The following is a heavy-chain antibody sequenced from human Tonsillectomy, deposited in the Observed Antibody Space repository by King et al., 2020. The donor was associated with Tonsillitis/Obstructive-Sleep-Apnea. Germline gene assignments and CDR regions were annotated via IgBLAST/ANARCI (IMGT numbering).Heavy chain of an antibody. CDR3: ARTLQGGRSSLDY. Sequence: VQLVESGGGLVKPGGSLRLSCAASGFTFSTYSMNWVRQAPGKGLEWVSSISSNSNYIYYADSVKGRFTISRDNAKNSLYLQMNSLRAEDTAVYYCARTLQGGRSSLDYWGQRTLVTVSS. V-gene: IGHV3-21*01. CDR2: ISSNSNYI. D-gene: IGHD4-11*01. J-gene: IGHJ4*02. CDR1: GFTFSTYS.